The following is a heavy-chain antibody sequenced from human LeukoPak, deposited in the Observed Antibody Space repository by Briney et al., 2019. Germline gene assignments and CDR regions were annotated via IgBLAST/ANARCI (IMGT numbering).Heavy chain of an antibody. CDR3: ARDGVVVVPAAIAYDDAFDI. Sequence: SETLSLTCAVSGYSISSGYYWGWIRQPPGKGLEWIGSIYHSGSTYYNPSLKSRVTISVDTSKNQFSLKLSSVTAADTAVHYCARDGVVVVPAAIAYDDAFDIWGQGTMVTVSS. D-gene: IGHD2-2*01. V-gene: IGHV4-38-2*02. CDR2: IYHSGST. CDR1: GYSISSGYY. J-gene: IGHJ3*02.